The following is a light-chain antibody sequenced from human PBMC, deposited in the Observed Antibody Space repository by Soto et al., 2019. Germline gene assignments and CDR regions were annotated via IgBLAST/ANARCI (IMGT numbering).Light chain of an antibody. Sequence: EIVLTQSPATLSLSPGERATLSCRASQSVNNYLHWYQQRPGQAPRLLIFDASNRATGIPPRFSGSGSATDFTLTISSLEPEDFAVYYCQHRRIWPVSFGQGTRLEIK. CDR1: QSVNNY. CDR3: QHRRIWPVS. J-gene: IGKJ5*01. CDR2: DAS. V-gene: IGKV3-11*01.